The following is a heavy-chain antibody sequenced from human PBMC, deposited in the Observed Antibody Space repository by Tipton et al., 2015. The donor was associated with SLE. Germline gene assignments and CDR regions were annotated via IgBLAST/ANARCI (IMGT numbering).Heavy chain of an antibody. Sequence: GLVKPSETLPLTCAVYGGSFSGYYWSWIRQPPGKGLEWIGEINHSGSTYYNPSLKSRVTISVDTSKNQFSLKLSSATAADTAVYYCARGRGSSSWYAPYFDYWGQGTLVTASS. CDR1: GGSFSGYY. V-gene: IGHV4-34*01. J-gene: IGHJ4*02. D-gene: IGHD6-13*01. CDR3: ARGRGSSSWYAPYFDY. CDR2: INHSGST.